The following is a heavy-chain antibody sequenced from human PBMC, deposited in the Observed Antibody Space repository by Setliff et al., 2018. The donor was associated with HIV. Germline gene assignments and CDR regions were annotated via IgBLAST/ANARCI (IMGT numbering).Heavy chain of an antibody. CDR1: GGSIGSGNYY. CDR3: ARRSPGGGYYMDV. J-gene: IGHJ6*03. D-gene: IGHD3-16*01. CDR2: IYTSGST. Sequence: SETLSLTCTVSGGSIGSGNYYWSWIRQPAGKGLEWIGRIYTSGSTNYNPSLKSRVTISLDTSKNQFSLNLSSVTAADTAAYYCARRSPGGGYYMDVWGKGTTVTVSS. V-gene: IGHV4-61*02.